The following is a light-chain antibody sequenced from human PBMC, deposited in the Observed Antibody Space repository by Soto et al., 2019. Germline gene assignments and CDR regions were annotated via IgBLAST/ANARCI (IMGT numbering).Light chain of an antibody. V-gene: IGLV2-14*03. J-gene: IGLJ1*01. Sequence: QSVLTHPPSVSGSPGQSVAISCSGTSSDVGAFNYSSLYQQHPGNAPKLMIYDVSNRRSGVSKRVSGSKSGNTASLTISGLRAEDEADYYCNSYTSNNTYVFGTGTKVTV. CDR3: NSYTSNNTYV. CDR1: SSDVGAFNY. CDR2: DVS.